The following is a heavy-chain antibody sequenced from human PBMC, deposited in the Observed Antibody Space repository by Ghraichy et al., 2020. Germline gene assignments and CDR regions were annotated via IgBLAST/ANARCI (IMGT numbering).Heavy chain of an antibody. Sequence: GGSLRLSCAASGFTFSTYWMSWVRQAPGKGLEWVANINEDGGENYCVDSARGRFTISRDNAKNSLYLQMNTLRAKDTAVYYWARRPREILTGYYGVHYYYYYMDVWGKGTTVTVSS. D-gene: IGHD3-9*01. CDR2: INEDGGEN. V-gene: IGHV3-7*02. CDR3: ARRPREILTGYYGVHYYYYYMDV. CDR1: GFTFSTYW. J-gene: IGHJ6*03.